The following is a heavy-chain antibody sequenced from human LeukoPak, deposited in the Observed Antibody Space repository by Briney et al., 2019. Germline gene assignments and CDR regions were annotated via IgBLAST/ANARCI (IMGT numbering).Heavy chain of an antibody. CDR2: IYYSGST. Sequence: SETLSLTCTVSGGSISSYYWSWIRQPPGKGLEWIGYIYYSGSTNYNPSLKSRVAISVDTSKNQFSLKLSSVTAADMAVYYCARAGGINFFDYWGQGTLVTVSS. D-gene: IGHD2-21*01. V-gene: IGHV4-59*01. CDR3: ARAGGINFFDY. J-gene: IGHJ4*02. CDR1: GGSISSYY.